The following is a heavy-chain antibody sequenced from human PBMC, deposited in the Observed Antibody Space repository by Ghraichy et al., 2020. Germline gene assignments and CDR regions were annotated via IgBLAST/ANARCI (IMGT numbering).Heavy chain of an antibody. CDR2: IRYDGSNK. V-gene: IGHV3-30*02. CDR3: AKPQVDRWGHTRHPVDAFDI. Sequence: GGSLRLSCAASGFTFSSYGMHWVRQAPGKGLEWVAFIRYDGSNKYYADSVKGRFTISRDSSKNTLYLQMNSLRAEDTAVYYCAKPQVDRWGHTRHPVDAFDIWGQGTMVTVSS. D-gene: IGHD7-27*01. J-gene: IGHJ3*02. CDR1: GFTFSSYG.